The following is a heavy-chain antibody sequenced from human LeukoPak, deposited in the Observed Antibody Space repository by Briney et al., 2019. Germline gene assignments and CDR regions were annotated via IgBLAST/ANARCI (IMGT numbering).Heavy chain of an antibody. Sequence: SETLSLTCTVSGYSISSGYYWGWIRHPPGKGLEWIGSIYHSGATYYNPSLKSRVTISLDTPKNQFSLKLSSVTAADTAVYYCARRGGHGGSFDYWGQGTLVTVSS. J-gene: IGHJ4*02. V-gene: IGHV4-38-2*02. CDR2: IYHSGAT. CDR3: ARRGGHGGSFDY. D-gene: IGHD4-23*01. CDR1: GYSISSGYY.